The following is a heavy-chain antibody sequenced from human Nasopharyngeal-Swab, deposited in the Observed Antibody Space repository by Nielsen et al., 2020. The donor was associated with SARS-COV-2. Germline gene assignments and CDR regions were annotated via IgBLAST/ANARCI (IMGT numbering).Heavy chain of an antibody. CDR3: ARVAQLRFRVDP. D-gene: IGHD3-3*01. J-gene: IGHJ5*02. CDR2: INAGNGNT. V-gene: IGHV1-3*01. Sequence: ASVKVSCKASGYTFTNYAMHWVRQAPGQRLEWMGWINAGNGNTKYSQKFQSRVILTRDTSASTAYMELSSLRSEDTAVYYCARVAQLRFRVDPWGQGTLVTVSS. CDR1: GYTFTNYA.